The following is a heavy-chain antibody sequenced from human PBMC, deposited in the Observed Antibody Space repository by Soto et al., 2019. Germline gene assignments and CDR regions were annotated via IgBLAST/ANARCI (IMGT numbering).Heavy chain of an antibody. Sequence: PGGTLRLSCAASGFTFSNYAMSWVGQGPGKGLEWVSGISGSGGTTYYADSVKGRFTISRDNSKNTLYLQMNSLRAEDTAVYFCAKKLFSIDPRDNWSQRTLVTVSS. CDR1: GFTFSNYA. J-gene: IGHJ4*02. V-gene: IGHV3-23*01. CDR2: ISGSGGTT. CDR3: AKKLFSIDPRDN. D-gene: IGHD2-21*01.